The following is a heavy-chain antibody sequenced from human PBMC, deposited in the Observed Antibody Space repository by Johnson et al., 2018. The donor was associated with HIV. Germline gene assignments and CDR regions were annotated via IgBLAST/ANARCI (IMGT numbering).Heavy chain of an antibody. CDR2: IYSGGST. Sequence: MLLVESGGDLVQPGGSLRLSCAASGITVSSNYMTWVRQAPGKGLEWVSVIYSGGSTYYADSMKGRFTISRDNAKNSLYLQMNSLRAEDTALYYCARSVGYYDSSAYYYVDAFDIWGQGTMVTVSS. CDR3: ARSVGYYDSSAYYYVDAFDI. J-gene: IGHJ3*02. D-gene: IGHD3-22*01. CDR1: GITVSSNY. V-gene: IGHV3-66*01.